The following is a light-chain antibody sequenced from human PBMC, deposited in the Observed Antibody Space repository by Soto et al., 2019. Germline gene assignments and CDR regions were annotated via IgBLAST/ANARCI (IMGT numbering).Light chain of an antibody. V-gene: IGLV2-14*01. CDR2: EVS. CDR1: SXDVGGYNY. CDR3: SSYTSSSTRV. J-gene: IGLJ1*01. Sequence: QSVLTQPASVSGSPGQSITISCTGTSXDVGGYNYVSWYQQHPGKAPKLMIYEVSNRPSGVSNRFSGSKSGNTASLTISGLQAEDEADYYCSSYTSSSTRVFRTGTKATVL.